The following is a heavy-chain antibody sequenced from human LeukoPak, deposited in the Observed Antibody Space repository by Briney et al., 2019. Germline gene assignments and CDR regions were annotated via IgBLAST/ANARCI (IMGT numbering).Heavy chain of an antibody. Sequence: GGSLRLSCAASGFTFSSYAMHWVRQAPGKGLEWVAMISYEGTVKYNAESVKGRFTISRDNSKNTLFLQMDSLRGDDTALYYCARDDRSLRVYYDSWGQGTLVTVSS. CDR2: ISYEGTVK. D-gene: IGHD4-17*01. J-gene: IGHJ4*02. V-gene: IGHV3-30*04. CDR3: ARDDRSLRVYYDS. CDR1: GFTFSSYA.